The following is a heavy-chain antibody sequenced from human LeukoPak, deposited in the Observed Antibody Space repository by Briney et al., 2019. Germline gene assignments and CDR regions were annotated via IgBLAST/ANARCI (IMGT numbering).Heavy chain of an antibody. Sequence: PGGSLRLSCAASGFNFNRYAMSWVRQAPGKGLEWVSGIIDNGDTTYHANSVKGRFTISRDNSKNTLYLQMHSLRAEDMAVYYCAKLGGQEIYNYYVGVWGKGTTVAVSS. CDR3: AKLGGQEIYNYYVGV. CDR2: IIDNGDTT. D-gene: IGHD3-16*01. CDR1: GFNFNRYA. J-gene: IGHJ6*03. V-gene: IGHV3-23*01.